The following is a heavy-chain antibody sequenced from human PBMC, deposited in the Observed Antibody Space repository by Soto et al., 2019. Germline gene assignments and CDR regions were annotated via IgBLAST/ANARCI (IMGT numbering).Heavy chain of an antibody. Sequence: SVKVSCKASGGTFSSYAISWVRQAPGQGLEWMGGITPIFGTANYAQKFQGRVTITADKSTSTAYMELSSLRSEDTAVYYCARADYGDYVWFGYWGQGTLVTVSS. J-gene: IGHJ4*02. CDR3: ARADYGDYVWFGY. CDR1: GGTFSSYA. V-gene: IGHV1-69*06. D-gene: IGHD4-17*01. CDR2: ITPIFGTA.